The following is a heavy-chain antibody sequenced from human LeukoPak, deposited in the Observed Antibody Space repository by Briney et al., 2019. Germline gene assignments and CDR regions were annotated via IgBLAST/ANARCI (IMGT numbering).Heavy chain of an antibody. CDR2: ISGSGGST. D-gene: IGHD2-21*01. CDR1: GFTFSSYA. J-gene: IGHJ4*02. Sequence: PGGSLRLSCAASGFTFSSYAMSWVRQTPGKGLEWVSAISGSGGSTYYADSVEGRFTISRDNSNNTLYLQMDSLRAEDTAVYYCAKGKVSDFWGQGTVVTVSS. CDR3: AKGKVSDF. V-gene: IGHV3-23*01.